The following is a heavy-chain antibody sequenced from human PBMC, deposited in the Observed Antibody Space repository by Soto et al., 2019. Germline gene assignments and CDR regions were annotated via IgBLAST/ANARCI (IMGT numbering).Heavy chain of an antibody. Sequence: QVQLQESGPGLVEPSQTLSLICTVSGASIITDGYYWTWILQHPGKGLKLLGYIHYSGGATYRPSYAPSLQSVSTKSEEICNNLFSLSQASRTAADQAMHCCAQDRTYYQDSIGYQQFHAWDQATLSALSS. V-gene: IGHV4-31*01. CDR1: GASIITDGYY. CDR3: AQDRTYYQDSIGYQQFHA. CDR2: IHYSGGATYRP. J-gene: IGHJ5*02. D-gene: IGHD3-22*01.